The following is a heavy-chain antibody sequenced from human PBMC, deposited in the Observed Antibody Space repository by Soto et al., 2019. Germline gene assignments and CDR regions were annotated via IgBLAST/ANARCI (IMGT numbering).Heavy chain of an antibody. CDR1: RGSISSGGYY. Sequence: SETLSLTCTVSRGSISSGGYYWSWIRQHPGKGLEWIGYIYYSGSTYYNPSLKSRVTISVDTSKNQFSLKLSSVTAADTAVYYCARDRVYYDSSGVDYWGQGTLVTVSS. CDR2: IYYSGST. D-gene: IGHD3-22*01. CDR3: ARDRVYYDSSGVDY. V-gene: IGHV4-31*03. J-gene: IGHJ4*02.